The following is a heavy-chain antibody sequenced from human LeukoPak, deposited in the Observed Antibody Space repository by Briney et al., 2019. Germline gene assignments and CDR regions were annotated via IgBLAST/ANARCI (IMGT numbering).Heavy chain of an antibody. CDR2: INPNSGGT. Sequence: ASVKVSCKASGYTFTGYYMHWVRQAPGQGLEWMGWINPNSGGTNYAQKFQGRVTMTRDTSISTAYMGLSRLRSDDTAVYYCARATGVVAATAAFDIWGQGTMVTVSS. D-gene: IGHD2-15*01. CDR3: ARATGVVAATAAFDI. J-gene: IGHJ3*02. CDR1: GYTFTGYY. V-gene: IGHV1-2*02.